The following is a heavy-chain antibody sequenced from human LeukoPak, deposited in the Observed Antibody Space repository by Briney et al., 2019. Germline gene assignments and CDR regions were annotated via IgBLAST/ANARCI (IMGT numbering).Heavy chain of an antibody. CDR1: GGSISSGGYY. CDR3: ARGSLRRGIDY. V-gene: IGHV4-30-2*01. J-gene: IGHJ4*02. D-gene: IGHD2-15*01. CDR2: IYHSGST. Sequence: PSETLSLTCTVSGGSISSGGYYWSWIRQPPGKGLEWIGYIYHSGSTYYNPSLKSRVTISVDRSKNQFSLKLSSVTAADTAVYYCARGSLRRGIDYWGQGTLVTVSS.